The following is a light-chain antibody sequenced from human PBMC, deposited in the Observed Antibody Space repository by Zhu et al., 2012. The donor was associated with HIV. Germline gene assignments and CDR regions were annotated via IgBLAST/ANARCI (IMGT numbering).Light chain of an antibody. CDR3: QQYDAWPET. CDR1: QSVYSN. J-gene: IGKJ1*01. CDR2: GAS. V-gene: IGKV3-15*01. Sequence: ETVMTQSPATLSVSPGERVTLSCGASQSVYSNMAWYQQRPGQPPSLLIYGASARAAGIPARSSGSGFGTEFTLTISSVQSEDFAIYYCQQYDAWPETFGQGTKVEIK.